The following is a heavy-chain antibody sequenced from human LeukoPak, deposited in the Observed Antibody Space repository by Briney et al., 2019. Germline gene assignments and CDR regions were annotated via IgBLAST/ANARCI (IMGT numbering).Heavy chain of an antibody. CDR2: IYYSGST. CDR1: GGSISSYY. D-gene: IGHD3-9*01. Sequence: SETLSLTCTVSGGSISSYYWSWIRQPPGKGLEWIGYIYYSGSTNYNPSLKSRVIISVDTSKNQFSLKLSSVTAADTAVYYCARNYDILTGYYSYYYYYMDVWGKGTTVTVSS. V-gene: IGHV4-59*01. J-gene: IGHJ6*03. CDR3: ARNYDILTGYYSYYYYYMDV.